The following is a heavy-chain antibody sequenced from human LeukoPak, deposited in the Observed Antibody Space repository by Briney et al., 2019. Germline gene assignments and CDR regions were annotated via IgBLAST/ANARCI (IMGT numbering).Heavy chain of an antibody. V-gene: IGHV3-48*03. CDR3: GRAEGSGWYPFDY. J-gene: IGHJ4*02. CDR2: ISTSGSTL. Sequence: GGSLRLSCAASGYTFSSYEMNWVRQAPGKGLEWVSYISTSGSTLYYADSVKGRFTISRDNAKNSLYLQMNSPRAEDTAVYYCGRAEGSGWYPFDYWGQGTLVTVSS. D-gene: IGHD6-19*01. CDR1: GYTFSSYE.